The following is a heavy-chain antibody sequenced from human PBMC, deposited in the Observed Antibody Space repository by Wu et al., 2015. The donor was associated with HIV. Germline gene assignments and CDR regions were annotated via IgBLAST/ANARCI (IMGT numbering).Heavy chain of an antibody. Sequence: QVQLVQSGAEVKKPGSSVKVSCMASGGTFTNYAISWVRQAPGQGLEWMGGITPLFGTTRFAQKFQGRLTITTDELKTTAYMELSSLKSEDTAVYYCARNTDSVATSLYSLGVWGQGTVVTVSS. CDR1: GGTFTNYA. D-gene: IGHD5-12*01. V-gene: IGHV1-69*05. CDR3: ARNTDSVATSLYSLGV. J-gene: IGHJ6*02. CDR2: ITPLFGTT.